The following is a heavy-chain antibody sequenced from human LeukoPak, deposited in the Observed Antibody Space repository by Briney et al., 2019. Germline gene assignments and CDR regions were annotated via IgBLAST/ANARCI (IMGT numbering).Heavy chain of an antibody. J-gene: IGHJ6*04. CDR2: ISSSGSTI. CDR3: AELGITMIGGV. Sequence: GGSLRLSCEASGFKFSDYSMNWVRQAPGKGLEWVSYISSSGSTIYYADSVKGRFTISRDNAKNSLYLQMNSLRAEDTAVYYCAELGITMIGGVWGKGTTVTISS. D-gene: IGHD3-10*02. CDR1: GFKFSDYS. V-gene: IGHV3-48*04.